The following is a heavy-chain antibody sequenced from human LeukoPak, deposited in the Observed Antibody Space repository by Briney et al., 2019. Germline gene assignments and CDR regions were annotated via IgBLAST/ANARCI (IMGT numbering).Heavy chain of an antibody. CDR1: GFTFSNYG. D-gene: IGHD3-3*01. CDR2: IRYDGSNK. Sequence: GGSLRLSCAASGFTFSNYGMHWVRQAPGKGLEWVTFIRYDGSNKYYADSVRGRFTISRDNSKNTLYLQMNSQRAEDTAVYYCAKDRGFFGVVSGDYWGQGTLVTVSS. J-gene: IGHJ4*02. CDR3: AKDRGFFGVVSGDY. V-gene: IGHV3-30*02.